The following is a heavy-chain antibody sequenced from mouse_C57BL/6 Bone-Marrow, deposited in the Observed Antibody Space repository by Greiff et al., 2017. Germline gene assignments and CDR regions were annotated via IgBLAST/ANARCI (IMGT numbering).Heavy chain of an antibody. Sequence: VQVVESGAELARPGASVKLSCKASGYTFTSYGISWVKQRTGQGLEWIGEIYPRSGNTYYNEKFKGKATLTADKSSSTAYMELRSLTSEDSAVYFCANYYYGSSSFFEYWGQGTTLTVSS. V-gene: IGHV1-81*01. J-gene: IGHJ2*01. CDR3: ANYYYGSSSFFEY. D-gene: IGHD1-1*01. CDR1: GYTFTSYG. CDR2: IYPRSGNT.